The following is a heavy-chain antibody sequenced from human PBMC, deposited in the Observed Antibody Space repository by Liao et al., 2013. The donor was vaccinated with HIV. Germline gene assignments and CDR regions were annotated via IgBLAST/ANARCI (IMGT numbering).Heavy chain of an antibody. D-gene: IGHD3-3*01. CDR2: VFYTGST. CDR3: ARGHPSDFWSATASPYYFDY. Sequence: QVQLQESGPGLVKPAETLSLTCTVSGDSISSFYWTWIRQPPGKGLEWIGYVFYTGSTNSNPSLKSRVTISVDTARNQFSLRLRSVTAADTAVYYCARGHPSDFWSATASPYYFDYWGQGTLVTVSP. V-gene: IGHV4-59*01. J-gene: IGHJ4*02. CDR1: GDSISSFY.